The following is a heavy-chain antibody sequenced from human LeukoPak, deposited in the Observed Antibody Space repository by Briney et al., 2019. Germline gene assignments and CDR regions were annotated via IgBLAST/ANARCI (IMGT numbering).Heavy chain of an antibody. CDR3: ARAPSAEDTFDI. V-gene: IGHV3-21*01. J-gene: IGHJ3*02. CDR1: GFTFSSYS. CDR2: ISSSSSYI. D-gene: IGHD1-26*01. Sequence: PRGSLRLSCAASGFTFSSYSMNWVRQAPGKGLEWVSSISSSSSYIYYADSVKGRFTISRDNAKNSLYLQMNSLRAEDTAVYYCARAPSAEDTFDIWGQGTMVTVSS.